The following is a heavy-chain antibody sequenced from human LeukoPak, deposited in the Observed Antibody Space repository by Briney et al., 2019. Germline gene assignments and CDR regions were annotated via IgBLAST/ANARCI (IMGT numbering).Heavy chain of an antibody. CDR1: GFIFNDYW. V-gene: IGHV3-7*01. CDR3: ATGVYYFDN. D-gene: IGHD2-8*01. Sequence: GGYLRLYCAASGFIFNDYWMSWVRQAPSKGLEWVANINEAGSEIYYLDSVKGRFTISRDNAKSSLYLQMNSLRAEDTAVYYCATGVYYFDNWGQGTLVTVSS. J-gene: IGHJ4*02. CDR2: INEAGSEI.